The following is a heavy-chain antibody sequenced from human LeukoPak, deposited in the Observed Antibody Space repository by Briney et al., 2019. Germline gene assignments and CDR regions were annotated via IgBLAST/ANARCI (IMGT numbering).Heavy chain of an antibody. CDR1: GFTFSSYA. CDR3: AKDRAGGSVWYAFDP. Sequence: GGSLRISCAASGFTFSSYAMSWVRQAPGKGLEWVSVISFSGGSTDYADSVKGRFTISRDNSKNTLYLQMNSLRPDDTAVYYCAKDRAGGSVWYAFDPWGQGTLVTVSS. J-gene: IGHJ5*02. CDR2: ISFSGGST. D-gene: IGHD6-13*01. V-gene: IGHV3-23*01.